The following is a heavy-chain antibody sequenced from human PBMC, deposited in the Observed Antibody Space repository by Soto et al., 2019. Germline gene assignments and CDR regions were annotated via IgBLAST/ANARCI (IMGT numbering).Heavy chain of an antibody. D-gene: IGHD1-26*01. CDR1: GLPFGNFA. Sequence: QVQLVEPGGGVFRPGRPLRLSCAASGLPFGNFAMHWSRQAPGKGLEWVAVMSFVGTTKLYADSVKGRFTVSRDNSQNTLYLQVNSLRDEDTAVYYCAREGPEAFRSTWHFDYWGQGTLVTVSS. J-gene: IGHJ4*02. V-gene: IGHV3-30-3*01. CDR2: MSFVGTTK. CDR3: AREGPEAFRSTWHFDY.